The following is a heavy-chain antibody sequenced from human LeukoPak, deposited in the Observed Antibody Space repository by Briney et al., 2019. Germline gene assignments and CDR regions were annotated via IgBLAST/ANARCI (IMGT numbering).Heavy chain of an antibody. Sequence: QAGGSLRLSCAASGFTFSNYAMHWVRQAPGKGLEYVSAISSNGGSTYYANSVKGRFTISRDNSKNTLYLQMNSLRAEDTALYYCAKISGVAPIWGQGTMVTVSS. J-gene: IGHJ3*02. CDR1: GFTFSNYA. CDR2: ISSNGGST. V-gene: IGHV3-64*01. CDR3: AKISGVAPI. D-gene: IGHD5-12*01.